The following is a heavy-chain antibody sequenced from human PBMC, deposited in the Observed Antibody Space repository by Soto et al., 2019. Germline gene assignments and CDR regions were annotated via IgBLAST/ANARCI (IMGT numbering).Heavy chain of an antibody. Sequence: QVQLVESGGGVVQPGRSLRLSCAAAGFTFSSYGMHLVRQAPGKGLEWVAVISYDGSNKYYADSVKGRFTISRDNSKNTLYLQMNSLRAKDTAVYYGAKGARGSYQNWGQGTLVTVSS. V-gene: IGHV3-30*18. CDR2: ISYDGSNK. J-gene: IGHJ1*01. D-gene: IGHD1-26*01. CDR3: AKGARGSYQN. CDR1: GFTFSSYG.